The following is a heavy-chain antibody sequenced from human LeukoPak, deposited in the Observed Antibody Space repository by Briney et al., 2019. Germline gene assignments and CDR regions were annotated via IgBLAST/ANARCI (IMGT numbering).Heavy chain of an antibody. Sequence: GGSLRLSCAASGLTFSSYGMHWVRQAPGKGLEWVAVIWYDGSNKYYADSVKGRFTISRDNSKNTLYLQMNSLRAEDTAVYYCARDTGIAAAGTSGPDYWGQGTLVTVSS. CDR1: GLTFSSYG. CDR3: ARDTGIAAAGTSGPDY. J-gene: IGHJ4*02. V-gene: IGHV3-33*01. CDR2: IWYDGSNK. D-gene: IGHD6-13*01.